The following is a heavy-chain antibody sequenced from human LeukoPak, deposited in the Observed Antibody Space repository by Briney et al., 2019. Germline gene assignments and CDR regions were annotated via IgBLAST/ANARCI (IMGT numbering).Heavy chain of an antibody. CDR2: IYYSGST. CDR3: ARVSAVAGYFDY. CDR1: GGPISSGGYY. Sequence: SQTLSLTCTVSGGPISSGGYYWSWIRQHPGKGLEWIGYIYYSGSTYYNPSLKSRVTISVDTSKNQFSLKLSSVTAADTAVYYCARVSAVAGYFDYWGQGTLVTVSS. V-gene: IGHV4-31*03. D-gene: IGHD6-19*01. J-gene: IGHJ4*02.